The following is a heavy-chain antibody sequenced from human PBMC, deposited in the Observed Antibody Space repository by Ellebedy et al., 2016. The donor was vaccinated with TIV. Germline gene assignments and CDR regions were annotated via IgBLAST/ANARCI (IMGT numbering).Heavy chain of an antibody. Sequence: PGGSLRLSCVASGFTFSDYYMSWIRQAPGKGLEWVSTIGGSGDEIHYADSVKGRFTISRDNFKNTLCLQMNSLRAEDTAVYYCANYKNTGGSVWRSDAFDVWGQGTMVTVSS. CDR1: GFTFSDYY. D-gene: IGHD6-19*01. J-gene: IGHJ3*01. CDR3: ANYKNTGGSVWRSDAFDV. V-gene: IGHV3-23*01. CDR2: IGGSGDEI.